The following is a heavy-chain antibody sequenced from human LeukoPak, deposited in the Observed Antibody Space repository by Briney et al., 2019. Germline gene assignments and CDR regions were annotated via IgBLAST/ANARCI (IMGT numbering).Heavy chain of an antibody. CDR3: ARVSGSRTTYNWFDP. V-gene: IGHV4-59*01. J-gene: IGHJ5*02. Sequence: PSETLSLTCTVSGGSISSYYWSWIRQPPGKGLEWIGYIYHSGSTNYNASLESRVTISVDTSKNQSSLKLSSVTAADTAVYYCARVSGSRTTYNWFDPWGQGTLVTVSS. CDR2: IYHSGST. CDR1: GGSISSYY. D-gene: IGHD6-13*01.